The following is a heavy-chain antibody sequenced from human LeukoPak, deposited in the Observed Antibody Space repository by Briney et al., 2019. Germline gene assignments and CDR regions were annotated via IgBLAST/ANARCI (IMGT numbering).Heavy chain of an antibody. J-gene: IGHJ6*02. V-gene: IGHV3-33*01. D-gene: IGHD3-22*01. CDR3: ARELTYYYDSSGSKTHYYYGMDV. CDR1: GFTFSSYG. CDR2: IWYDGSNK. Sequence: GGSLRLSCAASGFTFSSYGMHWVRQAPGKGLEWVAVIWYDGSNKYYADSVKGRFTISRDNSKNTLYLQMNSLGAEDTAVYYCARELTYYYDSSGSKTHYYYGMDVWGQGTTVTVSS.